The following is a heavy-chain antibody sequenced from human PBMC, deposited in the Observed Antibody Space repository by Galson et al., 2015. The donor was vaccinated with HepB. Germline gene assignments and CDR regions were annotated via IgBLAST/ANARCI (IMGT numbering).Heavy chain of an antibody. CDR2: ISYDGSNK. J-gene: IGHJ6*02. CDR3: ARDMAGTLYYGMDV. Sequence: SLRLSCAASGFTFSSYAMHWVRQAPGKGLEWVAVISYDGSNKYYADSVKGRFTISRDNSKNTLYLQMNSLRAEDTAVYYCARDMAGTLYYGMDVWGQRTTVTVSS. D-gene: IGHD6-19*01. CDR1: GFTFSSYA. V-gene: IGHV3-30*04.